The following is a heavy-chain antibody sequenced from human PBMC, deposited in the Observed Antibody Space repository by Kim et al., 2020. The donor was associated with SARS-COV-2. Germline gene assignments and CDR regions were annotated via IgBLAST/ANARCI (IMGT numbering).Heavy chain of an antibody. V-gene: IGHV3-23*01. CDR3: ATSPGTYNWFDP. J-gene: IGHJ5*02. CDR2: GRT. Sequence: GRTSEAGSVKVRLPLCRDNSSNTLYLQMNSLRAEDTPVYYCATSPGTYNWFDPWGQGTLVTVSS. D-gene: IGHD6-13*01.